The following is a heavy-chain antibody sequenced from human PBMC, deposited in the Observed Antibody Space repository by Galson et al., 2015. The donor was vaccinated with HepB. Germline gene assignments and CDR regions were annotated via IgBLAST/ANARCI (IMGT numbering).Heavy chain of an antibody. CDR2: TSYDGSDK. Sequence: SLRLSCAASGFTFSIYAMHWVRQAPGKGLEWVAVTSYDGSDKYYEHSVKGRFTVSRDNSNNTLYLQMKSLRTEDTAIYYCATGGPSRGYSEFFHHWGQGTLVTVSS. J-gene: IGHJ1*01. D-gene: IGHD3-3*01. V-gene: IGHV3-30*04. CDR1: GFTFSIYA. CDR3: ATGGPSRGYSEFFHH.